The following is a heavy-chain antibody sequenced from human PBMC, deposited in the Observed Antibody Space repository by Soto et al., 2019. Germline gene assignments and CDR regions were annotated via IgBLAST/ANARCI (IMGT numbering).Heavy chain of an antibody. CDR2: IIPIFGTA. CDR1: GGTFSSYA. D-gene: IGHD3-10*01. CDR3: ARAGIFLVRGASKNYYRLHV. J-gene: IGHJ6*01. V-gene: IGHV1-69*13. Sequence: SLKVACKASGGTFSSYAISWVRQAPGQGLEWMGGIIPIFGTANYAQKFQGRVTITADESTSTAYMELSSLRSEDTAVYYCARAGIFLVRGASKNYYRLHVWGQGTTDTGSS.